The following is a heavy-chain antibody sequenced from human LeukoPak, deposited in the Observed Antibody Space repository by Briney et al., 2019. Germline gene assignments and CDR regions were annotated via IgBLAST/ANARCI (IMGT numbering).Heavy chain of an antibody. J-gene: IGHJ6*03. CDR1: GFILSDHY. CDR2: SKNKGNDYST. V-gene: IGHV3-72*01. D-gene: IGHD6-6*01. Sequence: GGSLRLSCAVAGFILSDHYIDWVRQAPGRGLEWVGRSKNKGNDYSTEYAASVKGKFTISRDDSGNSVYLQMNSLKTEDTAVYYCARARAARPFYFYYYMDVWGKGTTVTVS. CDR3: ARARAARPFYFYYYMDV.